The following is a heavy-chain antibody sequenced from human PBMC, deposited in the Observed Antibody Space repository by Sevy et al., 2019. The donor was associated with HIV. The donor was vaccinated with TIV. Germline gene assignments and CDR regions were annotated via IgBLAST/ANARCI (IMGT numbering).Heavy chain of an antibody. V-gene: IGHV1-69*13. J-gene: IGHJ4*02. CDR3: ASPYYYDSSGYYYLYY. CDR2: IIPIFGTA. Sequence: ASVKVSCKASGGTFSSYAISWVRQAPGQGLEWMGGIIPIFGTANYAQKFQGRVTITADESTSTAYMELSSLRSEDTAVYYCASPYYYDSSGYYYLYYWGQGTLVTVSS. D-gene: IGHD3-22*01. CDR1: GGTFSSYA.